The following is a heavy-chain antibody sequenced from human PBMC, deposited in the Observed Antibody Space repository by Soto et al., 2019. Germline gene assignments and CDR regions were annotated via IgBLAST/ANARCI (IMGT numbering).Heavy chain of an antibody. CDR1: GGSISSSNW. D-gene: IGHD2-15*01. V-gene: IGHV4-4*02. J-gene: IGHJ4*02. Sequence: PSETLSLTCAVSGGSISSSNWWSWVRQPPGKGLEWIGEIYHSGSTNYNPSLKSRVTISVDKSKNQFSLKLSSVTAADTAVYYCARMFYCSGGSCYSDYWGQGTLVTVSS. CDR3: ARMFYCSGGSCYSDY. CDR2: IYHSGST.